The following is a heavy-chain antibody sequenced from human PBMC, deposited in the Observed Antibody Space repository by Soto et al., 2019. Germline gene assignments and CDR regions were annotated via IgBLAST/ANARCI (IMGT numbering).Heavy chain of an antibody. Sequence: QVQLVESGGGVVQPGRSLRLSCAASGFTFSSYPMHWVRQAPGKGREWVAVISVNGNNIHYGDSVKGRFTISRDNSKNTLYLQMSSLRVEDTAVYYCARSHSSSWHWFDPWGQGTLVTVSS. D-gene: IGHD6-13*01. CDR2: ISVNGNNI. V-gene: IGHV3-30-3*01. CDR3: ARSHSSSWHWFDP. CDR1: GFTFSSYP. J-gene: IGHJ5*02.